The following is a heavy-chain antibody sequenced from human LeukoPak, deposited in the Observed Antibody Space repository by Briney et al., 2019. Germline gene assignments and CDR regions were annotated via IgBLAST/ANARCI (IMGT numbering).Heavy chain of an antibody. CDR1: GFTFSTYW. Sequence: GGSLRLSCAASGFTFSTYWMHWVRQTPGKGPVWVSNINSDGSHTNYADSVKGRFTISRDNAKNTLYLQMNSLRAEDSAVYYCAGFGELSRWGQGTLVTVSS. CDR2: INSDGSHT. D-gene: IGHD3-10*01. V-gene: IGHV3-74*01. J-gene: IGHJ4*02. CDR3: AGFGELSR.